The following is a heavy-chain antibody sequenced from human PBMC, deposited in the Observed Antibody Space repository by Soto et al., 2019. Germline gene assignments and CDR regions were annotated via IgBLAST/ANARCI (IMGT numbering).Heavy chain of an antibody. V-gene: IGHV4-39*01. CDR2: IYYGGGA. CDR3: ARFPNIGDCNGGSCYLDY. J-gene: IGHJ4*02. D-gene: IGHD2-15*01. CDR1: GASISSSSYF. Sequence: QMQLQESGPGLVKPSETLSLTCTVSGASISSSSYFCGWFRQPPGQRLVWNGSIYYGGGAYYSLSLMSRVTMSVDTSKNQFPLKLSSVPAADTAVYYCARFPNIGDCNGGSCYLDYWGQGTLVTVSS.